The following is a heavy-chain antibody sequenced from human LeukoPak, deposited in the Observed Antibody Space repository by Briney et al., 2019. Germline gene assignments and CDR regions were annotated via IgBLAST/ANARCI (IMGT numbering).Heavy chain of an antibody. CDR3: ARSGYDLRYYYGMDV. V-gene: IGHV1-2*04. Sequence: ASVKVSCKASGYTFTGYFMHWVRQAPGQGLEWMGWINPNSGGTNYAQKFQGWVTMTRDTSISTAYMELSRLRSDDTAVYYCARSGYDLRYYYGMDVWGQGTTVTVSS. CDR1: GYTFTGYF. J-gene: IGHJ6*02. CDR2: INPNSGGT. D-gene: IGHD5-12*01.